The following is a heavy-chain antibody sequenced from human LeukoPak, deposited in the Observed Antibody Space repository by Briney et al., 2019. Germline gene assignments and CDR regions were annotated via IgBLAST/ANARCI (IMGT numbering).Heavy chain of an antibody. D-gene: IGHD6-13*01. J-gene: IGHJ3*02. CDR1: GFTFSGSA. CDR3: ARADRAAAGGNDAFDI. CDR2: IRSKANSYAT. V-gene: IGHV3-73*01. Sequence: PGGSLKLSCAASGFTFSGSAMHWVRQASGKGLEWVGRIRSKANSYATAYAASVKGRFTISRDDSRNTAYLQMNSLRAEDTAVYYCARADRAAAGGNDAFDIWGQGTMVTVSS.